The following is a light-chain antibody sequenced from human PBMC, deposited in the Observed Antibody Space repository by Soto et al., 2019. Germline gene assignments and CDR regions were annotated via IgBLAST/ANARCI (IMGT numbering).Light chain of an antibody. J-gene: IGKJ2*01. CDR3: PQSYSTPYT. CDR1: QRITTY. CDR2: TAA. V-gene: IGKV1-39*01. Sequence: IHMTQSPSSLSASVGDRVTITCRASQRITTYLNWYQQKPGKAPKLLISTAATLQGGVPSRFSGSGSGTDFTLTITTLQPEDFATYFCPQSYSTPYTFGQGTNLEIK.